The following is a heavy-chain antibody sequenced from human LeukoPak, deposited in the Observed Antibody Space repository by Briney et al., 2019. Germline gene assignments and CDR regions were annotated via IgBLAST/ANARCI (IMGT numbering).Heavy chain of an antibody. D-gene: IGHD3-10*01. CDR2: INAGNGNT. V-gene: IGHV1-3*01. CDR3: AREGAPYGSAGYYFDY. J-gene: IGHJ4*02. Sequence: ASVKVSCKASGYTFTSYAMHWVRQAPGQRLEWMGWINAGNGNTKYSQKFQGRVTITRDTSASTAYMELSSLRSEDTAVYYCAREGAPYGSAGYYFDYWGQGTLVTVSS. CDR1: GYTFTSYA.